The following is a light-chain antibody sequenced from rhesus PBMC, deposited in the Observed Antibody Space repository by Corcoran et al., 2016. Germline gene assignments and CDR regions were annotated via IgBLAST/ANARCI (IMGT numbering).Light chain of an antibody. V-gene: IGKV1-22*01. CDR3: KQSNSRPYS. CDR2: KAA. Sequence: DIQMTQSPSSLSASVGDTVTITCRASQGISSWLAWYQQKPGKAPKLLIYKAASLQSGVPSRFSGRGSGTDLTLTISSLQSEDFATYYGKQSNSRPYSFGQGTKVEI. J-gene: IGKJ2*01. CDR1: QGISSW.